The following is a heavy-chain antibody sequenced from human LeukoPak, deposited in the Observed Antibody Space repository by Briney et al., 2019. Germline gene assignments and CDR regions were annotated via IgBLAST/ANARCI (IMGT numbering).Heavy chain of an antibody. Sequence: GGSLRLSCAASGFIFSTYSMNWVRQAPGKGLEWVSSIGTSSSYIYYGDSVKGRSTISRDNAKNSLYLQMNSLRAEDTAVYYCARGGVWQAFWSGNSDYWGQGTLVTVSS. V-gene: IGHV3-21*01. CDR3: ARGGVWQAFWSGNSDY. CDR1: GFIFSTYS. J-gene: IGHJ4*02. CDR2: IGTSSSYI. D-gene: IGHD3-3*01.